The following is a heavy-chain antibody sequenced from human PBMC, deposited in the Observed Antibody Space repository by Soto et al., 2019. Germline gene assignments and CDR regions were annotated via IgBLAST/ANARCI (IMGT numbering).Heavy chain of an antibody. CDR2: ISTSGSTT. CDR3: AREGSDYRVYDLDY. D-gene: IGHD4-17*01. Sequence: EVQVVESGGGVIQPGGSLRVSCAASGFTFSSHEMSWVRQPPGKGLEWVSYISTSGSTTWYADSVKGRFTVSRDNAKNSLYLQMNSLRAEDTVVYYCAREGSDYRVYDLDYWGQGTLVTVSS. J-gene: IGHJ4*02. V-gene: IGHV3-48*03. CDR1: GFTFSSHE.